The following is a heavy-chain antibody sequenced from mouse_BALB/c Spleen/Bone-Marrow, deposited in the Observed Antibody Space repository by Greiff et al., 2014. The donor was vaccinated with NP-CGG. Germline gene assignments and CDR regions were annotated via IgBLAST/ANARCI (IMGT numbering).Heavy chain of an antibody. CDR1: EFSLTSYG. D-gene: IGHD1-1*01. CDR2: IWAGGST. J-gene: IGHJ3*01. Sequence: VQLQQSGPGLVAPSQSLSITCTVSEFSLTSYGVHWVRQPLGKGLEWLGVIWAGGSTNYNSALMSRLSISKDNSKSQVFLKMNSLQTDDTAMYYCARGGSSRAWFAYWGQGTLVTVSA. CDR3: ARGGSSRAWFAY. V-gene: IGHV2-9*02.